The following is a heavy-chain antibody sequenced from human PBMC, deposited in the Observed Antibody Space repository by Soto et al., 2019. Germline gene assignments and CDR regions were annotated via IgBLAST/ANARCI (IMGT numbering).Heavy chain of an antibody. Sequence: GGSLRLSCAASGFTFSSYWMHWFRQAPGKGLVWVSRINSGGGTTTYADSVKGRFTISRDNAKITLYLQMNGLRAEDTAVYYCARWFTYGNFDYFDYWGQGTQVTVSS. CDR3: ARWFTYGNFDYFDY. CDR1: GFTFSSYW. J-gene: IGHJ4*02. V-gene: IGHV3-74*01. CDR2: INSGGGTT. D-gene: IGHD3-10*01.